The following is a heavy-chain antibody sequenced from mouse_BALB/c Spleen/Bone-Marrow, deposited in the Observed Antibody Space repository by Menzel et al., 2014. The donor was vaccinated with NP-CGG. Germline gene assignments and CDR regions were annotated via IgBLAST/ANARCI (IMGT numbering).Heavy chain of an antibody. CDR1: GFNIKDTY. CDR3: ARWEYYAMDY. V-gene: IGHV14-3*02. Sequence: EVQLVESGAELVKPGASVKLSCTASGFNIKDTYMHWVKQRPEQGLEWIGRIDPANDNTKYDPKFQGKATITADTSSNTAYLQLSSLTSEDAAVYYCARWEYYAMDYWGQGTSVTVSS. CDR2: IDPANDNT. J-gene: IGHJ4*01. D-gene: IGHD4-1*01.